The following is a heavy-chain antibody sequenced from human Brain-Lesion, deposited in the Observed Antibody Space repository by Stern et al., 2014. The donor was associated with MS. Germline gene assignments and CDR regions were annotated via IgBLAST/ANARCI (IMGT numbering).Heavy chain of an antibody. J-gene: IGHJ3*01. Sequence: VHLVESGSGLVKPSQTLSLTCAVSDDSLNSVVYSWSWIRQPPGKGLEWIGSIYHSGSYYFSPALKSRVTISVDRSKNQFSLKLSSVTAADTAVYYCARGDHRNSYDSSGYYYFVFDVWGQGTMVTVSS. V-gene: IGHV4-30-2*01. CDR2: IYHSGSY. D-gene: IGHD3-22*01. CDR1: DDSLNSVVYS. CDR3: ARGDHRNSYDSSGYYYFVFDV.